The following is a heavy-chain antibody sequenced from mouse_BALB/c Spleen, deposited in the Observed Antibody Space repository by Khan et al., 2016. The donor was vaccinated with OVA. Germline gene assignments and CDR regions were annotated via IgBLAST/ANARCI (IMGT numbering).Heavy chain of an antibody. J-gene: IGHJ2*01. CDR2: INPSSGYT. Sequence: VELVESGAELARPGASVKLSCKASGYTFTNYTMHWVKQRPGQGLEWIGYINPSSGYTNYNQKFKDKATLTADKSSSTVYMQLTSLTSEDSAVYYCVRSPVPPYFFDCWGQGTTLTVSS. V-gene: IGHV1-4*01. CDR1: GYTFTNYT. CDR3: VRSPVPPYFFDC.